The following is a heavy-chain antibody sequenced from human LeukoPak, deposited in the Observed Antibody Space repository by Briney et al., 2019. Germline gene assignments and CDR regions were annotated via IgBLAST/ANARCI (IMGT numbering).Heavy chain of an antibody. J-gene: IGHJ4*02. CDR3: AWGGYSGYGPYYFDY. V-gene: IGHV3-30-3*01. D-gene: IGHD5-12*01. CDR1: GFTFSSYA. CDR2: ISYDGSNK. Sequence: GRSLRLSCAASGFTFSSYAMHWVRQAPGKGLEWVAVISYDGSNKYYADSVKGRFTISRDNSKNTLYLQMNSLRAEDTAVYYCAWGGYSGYGPYYFDYWGQGTLVTVSS.